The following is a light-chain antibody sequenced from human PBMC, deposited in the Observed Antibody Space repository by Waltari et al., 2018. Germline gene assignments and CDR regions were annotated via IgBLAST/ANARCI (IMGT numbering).Light chain of an antibody. V-gene: IGLV1-51*01. J-gene: IGLJ2*01. Sequence: QSVLTQPPSVSAAPGQKVTISCSGSRSNIGSHFVSWFQQLPGTAPKLVIYDNNKRPSGIPDRFSGSKSGTSATLGITGLQTGDEADYYCDSWDSSLSAVVFGGGTKVTVL. CDR1: RSNIGSHF. CDR3: DSWDSSLSAVV. CDR2: DNN.